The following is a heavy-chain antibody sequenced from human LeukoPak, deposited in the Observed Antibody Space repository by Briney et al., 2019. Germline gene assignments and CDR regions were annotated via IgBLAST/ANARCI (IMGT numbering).Heavy chain of an antibody. Sequence: PSETLSLTCTVSGDSVSSGSSYWSWIRQPPGEGLQWLGYIYHSGSTNYNPSLKSRVTISVDTSKNQFSLKLSSVTAAGTAVYYCARATYYYDSSGHKSYYFDYWGQGTLVTVSS. V-gene: IGHV4-61*01. J-gene: IGHJ4*02. CDR1: GDSVSSGSSY. CDR2: IYHSGST. CDR3: ARATYYYDSSGHKSYYFDY. D-gene: IGHD3-22*01.